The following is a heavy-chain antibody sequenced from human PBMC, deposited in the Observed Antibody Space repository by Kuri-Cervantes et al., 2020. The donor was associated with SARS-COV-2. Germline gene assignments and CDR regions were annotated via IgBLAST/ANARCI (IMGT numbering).Heavy chain of an antibody. J-gene: IGHJ4*02. CDR3: ARAGLTHFDY. Sequence: GESLKISCAASGFTFSSYGMHWVRQAPGKGLEWVAVIWYDGSNKYYADSVKGRFTISRDSSKNTLYLQMNSLRAEDPALYYCARAGLTHFDYWGQGTLVTVSS. V-gene: IGHV3-33*01. CDR2: IWYDGSNK. CDR1: GFTFSSYG. D-gene: IGHD3/OR15-3a*01.